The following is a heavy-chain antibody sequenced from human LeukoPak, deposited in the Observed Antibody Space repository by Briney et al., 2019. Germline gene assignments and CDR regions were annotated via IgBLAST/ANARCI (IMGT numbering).Heavy chain of an antibody. CDR3: ARDGTNQPPTDY. D-gene: IGHD1-14*01. J-gene: IGHJ4*02. V-gene: IGHV3-21*01. Sequence: GGSLRLSCAASGFTFSSYSMNWVRQAPGKGLEWVSSISSSSSYIYYADSVKGRFTISRDNAKNSLYLQMNSLRAEDTAVYYCARDGTNQPPTDYWGQGTLVTVSS. CDR2: ISSSSSYI. CDR1: GFTFSSYS.